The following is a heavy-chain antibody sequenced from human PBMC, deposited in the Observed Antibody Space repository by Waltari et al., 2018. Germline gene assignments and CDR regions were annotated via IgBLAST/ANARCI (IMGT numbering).Heavy chain of an antibody. CDR1: GFSISYFW. CDR2: MAGDGTTT. Sequence: EIHLLESGGGLVQPGGSLRLSCTGSGFSISYFWMHWVRLTPGKGLLGVSGMAGDGTTTTYADSVKGRFTISRDNAKNTVYLDMSSLRVEDTAVYFCTRDWRHMAFDYWGQGTRVTVSS. D-gene: IGHD1-1*01. J-gene: IGHJ4*02. V-gene: IGHV3-74*01. CDR3: TRDWRHMAFDY.